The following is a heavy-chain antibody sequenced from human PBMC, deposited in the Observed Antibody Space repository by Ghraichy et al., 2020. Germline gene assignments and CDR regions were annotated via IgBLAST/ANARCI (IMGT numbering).Heavy chain of an antibody. Sequence: SPTLSLTCVISGDSLSTNTAAWIWIRQSPSRGLEWLGKTYYRSKWYNDYAVSVKSRITVNPDTSKNQLSLQLNSVTPEDTAVYYCARDKWYYGMDVWGQGTTVTVSS. CDR2: TYYRSKWYN. J-gene: IGHJ6*02. D-gene: IGHD2-15*01. CDR3: ARDKWYYGMDV. V-gene: IGHV6-1*01. CDR1: GDSLSTNTAA.